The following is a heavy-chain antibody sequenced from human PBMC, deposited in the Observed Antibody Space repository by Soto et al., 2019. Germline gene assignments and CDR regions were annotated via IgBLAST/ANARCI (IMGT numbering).Heavy chain of an antibody. CDR2: IYNDGTT. CDR3: VRPLPSVRNYGMDV. Sequence: LRLSCTAYGLGVRNNYMSWVRQAPGMGLEWVSVIYNDGTTYYADSVKGRFTLSRDTSKNTLSLQMDSLRAEDTAVYYCVRPLPSVRNYGMDVWGQGTTVTVSS. J-gene: IGHJ6*02. V-gene: IGHV3-53*01. D-gene: IGHD4-17*01. CDR1: GLGVRNNY.